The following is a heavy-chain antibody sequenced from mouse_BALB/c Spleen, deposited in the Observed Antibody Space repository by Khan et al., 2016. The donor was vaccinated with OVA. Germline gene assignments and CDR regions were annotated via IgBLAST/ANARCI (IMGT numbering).Heavy chain of an antibody. CDR3: AKSFTY. CDR2: ITYSGGT. Sequence: EVQLQESGPGLVKPSQSLSLTCTVTGYSITSDYAWNWIRQFPGNKLEWMGYITYSGGTSYPPSLKSRISITRDTSKNQFFLQLNSVTTEDSATYYCAKSFTYWGQGTLVTVS. J-gene: IGHJ3*01. CDR1: GYSITSDYA. V-gene: IGHV3-2*02.